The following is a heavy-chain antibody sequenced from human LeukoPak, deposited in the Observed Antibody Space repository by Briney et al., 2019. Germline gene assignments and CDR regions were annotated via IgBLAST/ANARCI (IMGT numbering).Heavy chain of an antibody. CDR2: VSFSGST. Sequence: SETLSLTYIVSGGSINNYYWSWIRQPPGKGLEWIGEVSFSGSTNYNPSLTSRVTISADTSKNQFSLKLSSVTAADTAVYYCALYCRLSSNCGYYGMDVWGQGTTVTVSS. V-gene: IGHV4-59*08. J-gene: IGHJ6*02. D-gene: IGHD2-15*01. CDR3: ALYCRLSSNCGYYGMDV. CDR1: GGSINNYY.